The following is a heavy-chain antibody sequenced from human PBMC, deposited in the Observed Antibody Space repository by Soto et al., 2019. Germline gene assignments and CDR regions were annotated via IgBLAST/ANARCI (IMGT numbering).Heavy chain of an antibody. J-gene: IGHJ6*02. CDR1: GFTFSGYS. Sequence: EVQLVESGGDLVQPGGSLRLSCAASGFTFSGYSMNWIRQAPGEGLEWISSISRSGSTIYYADSVRGRFTISRDNAKNSLYLQMNSLRDEDTAVYYCVRKTYYGDYGMDVWCHGTTVTVSS. D-gene: IGHD3-10*01. CDR2: ISRSGSTI. CDR3: VRKTYYGDYGMDV. V-gene: IGHV3-48*02.